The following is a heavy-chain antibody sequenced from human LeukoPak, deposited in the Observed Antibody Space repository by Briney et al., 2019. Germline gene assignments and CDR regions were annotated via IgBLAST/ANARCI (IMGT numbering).Heavy chain of an antibody. V-gene: IGHV3-30*18. CDR3: AKEFNRGLPDY. CDR2: ISYDGSNE. CDR1: GFTFSTYG. Sequence: GGSLRLSCAASGFTFSTYGMHWVRQAPGKGLEWVAVISYDGSNEYYADSVKGRYTISRDNSKNTLYLQMSSLRAEDTAVYYCAKEFNRGLPDYWGQGTLVTVPS. J-gene: IGHJ4*02. D-gene: IGHD2-21*01.